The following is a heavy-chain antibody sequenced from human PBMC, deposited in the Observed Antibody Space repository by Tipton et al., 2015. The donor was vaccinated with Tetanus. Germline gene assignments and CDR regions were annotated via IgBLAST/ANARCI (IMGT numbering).Heavy chain of an antibody. CDR3: ARAGMVTDDRSKFDS. D-gene: IGHD2-21*02. Sequence: GLVKPSETLSLTCTVSGASLRGGDYHWSWIRQPPGKGLEWLAYISGSGTTNSNYYLKSRITMTQDTSRNQFSLKLTAVTAADTAVYYCARAGMVTDDRSKFDSWGQGSLVSVSS. CDR2: ISGSGTT. V-gene: IGHV4-61*08. J-gene: IGHJ4*02. CDR1: GASLRGGDYH.